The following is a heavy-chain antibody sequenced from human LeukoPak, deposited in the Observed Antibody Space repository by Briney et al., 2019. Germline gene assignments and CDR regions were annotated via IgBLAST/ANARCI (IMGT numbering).Heavy chain of an antibody. CDR2: INSDGSST. J-gene: IGHJ4*02. D-gene: IGHD1-1*01. V-gene: IGHV3-74*01. Sequence: PGGSLRLSCAASGFTFSSYWMHWVRQAPGKGLVWVSRINSDGSSTTYADSVKGRFTISRDNAENTLYLQMNSLRAEDTAVYYCARNKLELERRDIDYWGQGTLVTVSS. CDR3: ARNKLELERRDIDY. CDR1: GFTFSSYW.